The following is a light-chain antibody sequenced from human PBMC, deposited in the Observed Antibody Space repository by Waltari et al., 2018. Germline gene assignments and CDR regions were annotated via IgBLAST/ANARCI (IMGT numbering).Light chain of an antibody. Sequence: EIVLTQSPATLSFSQGERATLSCRASQTVRSFLAWYQQKPGQAPRLLIFDASSRAPGIPAKFRGGGSGTYFTLTVSNLEPEDFAVYYCLQRSNWPYTFGQGTRVEIK. CDR3: LQRSNWPYT. CDR2: DAS. V-gene: IGKV3-11*01. CDR1: QTVRSF. J-gene: IGKJ2*01.